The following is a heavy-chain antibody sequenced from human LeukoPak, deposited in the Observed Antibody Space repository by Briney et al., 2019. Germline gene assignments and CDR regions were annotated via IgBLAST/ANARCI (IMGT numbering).Heavy chain of an antibody. CDR3: ARRTNSWYFDY. CDR2: IYATGST. V-gene: IGHV4-4*07. CDR1: GGSLSSYY. J-gene: IGHJ4*02. Sequence: SETLSLTCTVSGGSLSSYYWRWIRQPAGRELEWTGRIYATGSTIYNPSLKSRVTMSVDTSKNQFSLNLSSVTAADTAVYYCARRTNSWYFDYWGQGALVTVSS. D-gene: IGHD6-13*01.